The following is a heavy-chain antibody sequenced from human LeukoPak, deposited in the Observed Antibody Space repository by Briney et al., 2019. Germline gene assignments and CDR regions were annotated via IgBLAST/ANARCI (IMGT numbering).Heavy chain of an antibody. D-gene: IGHD1-26*01. CDR1: GGSISSYY. CDR2: IYYSGST. CDR3: ARSSRGSYYYAFDI. V-gene: IGHV4-59*01. Sequence: SETLSHTCTVSGGSISSYYWSWIRQPPGKGLEWIGYIYYSGSTNYNPSLKSRVTISVDTSKNQFSLKLSSVTAADTAVYYCARSSRGSYYYAFDIWGQGTMVTVSS. J-gene: IGHJ3*02.